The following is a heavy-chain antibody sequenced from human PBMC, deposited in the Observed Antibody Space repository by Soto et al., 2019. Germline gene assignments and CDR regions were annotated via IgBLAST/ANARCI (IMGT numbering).Heavy chain of an antibody. D-gene: IGHD2-21*02. J-gene: IGHJ3*02. CDR1: GGSISSYY. CDR2: IYYSGTT. V-gene: IGHV4-59*01. CDR3: ASTHSGVVTDAFDI. Sequence: SETLSLTCTVSGGSISSYYWSWIRQPPGKGLEWIGYIYYSGTTKYNPSLKSRVTISVDTSKNQFSLKLSSVTAADTAVYYCASTHSGVVTDAFDIWGQGTMVTVSS.